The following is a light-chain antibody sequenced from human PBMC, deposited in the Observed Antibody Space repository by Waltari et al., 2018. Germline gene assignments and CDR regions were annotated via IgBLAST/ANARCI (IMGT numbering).Light chain of an antibody. CDR3: QQYDNL. Sequence: DIQMTQSPSSLSASVGDRVTITCQASQDISNYLNWYQQKPGKAPKLLIYDASNLETGVPSRFSGSGSETDFTFTISSLQPEDIATYYCQQYDNLFGPGTKVDIK. J-gene: IGKJ3*01. CDR1: QDISNY. V-gene: IGKV1-33*01. CDR2: DAS.